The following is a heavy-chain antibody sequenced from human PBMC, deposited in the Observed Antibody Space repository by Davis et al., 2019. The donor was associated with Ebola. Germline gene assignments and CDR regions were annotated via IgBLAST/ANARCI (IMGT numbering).Heavy chain of an antibody. CDR2: VIPVFGTT. CDR3: ARDRYSDGSGYFFEQSH. J-gene: IGHJ4*02. D-gene: IGHD3-22*01. V-gene: IGHV1-69*13. CDR1: GGTFSSYT. Sequence: SVKVSCKASGGTFSSYTITWARQAPGQGLEWMGWVIPVFGTTNYAQKFQGRVTITADESTSTAYMELSSLRSEDTAVYYCARDRYSDGSGYFFEQSHWGQGTLVTVSS.